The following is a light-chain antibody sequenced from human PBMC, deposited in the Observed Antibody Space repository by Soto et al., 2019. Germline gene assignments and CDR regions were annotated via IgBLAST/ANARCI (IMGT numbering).Light chain of an antibody. J-gene: IGKJ2*01. V-gene: IGKV1-9*01. CDR1: QGVMNS. Sequence: IQVTQSPSILSASVGDRVTITCRTSQGVMNSVAWYQQKSGKAPRLLIYSISSLKSGVPSRFSGSGSGAEFTLTISGLQPEDFATYFCQQLYTYPHTFGLGTQLQI. CDR3: QQLYTYPHT. CDR2: SIS.